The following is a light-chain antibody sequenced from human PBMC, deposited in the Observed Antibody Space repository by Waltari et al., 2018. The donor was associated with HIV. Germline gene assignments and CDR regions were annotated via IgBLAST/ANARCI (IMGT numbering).Light chain of an antibody. CDR2: EAA. CDR1: PSISAK. J-gene: IGKJ2*01. V-gene: IGKV3-15*01. Sequence: IVMTQSPPTLSVSPGQIVTLSCRASPSISAKVAWYQQRPGQAPRRLIYEAATRPTGIPSRFSGSGSGTEFTLTIRSLQSEDFATYFCQQYDSGPRGITFGQGTMLEIK. CDR3: QQYDSGPRGIT.